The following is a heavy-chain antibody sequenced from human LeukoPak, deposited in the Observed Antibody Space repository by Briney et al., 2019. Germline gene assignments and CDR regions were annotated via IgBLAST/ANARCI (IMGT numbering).Heavy chain of an antibody. CDR1: GFTFSDYY. D-gene: IGHD6-19*01. CDR3: ARDLGLTAVAGTDYYYYGMDV. V-gene: IGHV3-11*06. J-gene: IGHJ6*04. Sequence: PGGSLRLSCAASGFTFSDYYMSWIRHAPGKGLEWVSYISSSGSYTNYADSVKGRFTISRDNAKNSLYLQMNSLRAEDTAVYYCARDLGLTAVAGTDYYYYGMDVWGKGTTVTVSS. CDR2: ISSSGSYT.